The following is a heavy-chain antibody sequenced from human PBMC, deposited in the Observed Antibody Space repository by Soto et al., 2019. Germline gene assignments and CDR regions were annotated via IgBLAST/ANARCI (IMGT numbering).Heavy chain of an antibody. V-gene: IGHV1-8*01. D-gene: IGHD2-15*01. CDR2: MNPNSGNT. J-gene: IGHJ5*02. Sequence: ASVKVSCKASGYTFTSYDINWVRQATGQGLEWMGWMNPNSGNTGYAQKFQGRVTMTRNTSISTAYMELSGLRSEDTAVYYCARRRRYCSGGSCYGWVRFDPWGQGTLVTVSS. CDR3: ARRRRYCSGGSCYGWVRFDP. CDR1: GYTFTSYD.